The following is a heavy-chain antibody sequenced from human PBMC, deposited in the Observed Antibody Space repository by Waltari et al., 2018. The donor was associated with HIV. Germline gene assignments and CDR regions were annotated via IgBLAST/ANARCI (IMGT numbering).Heavy chain of an antibody. CDR3: AKEETRVYSSTWYYYYYGMDV. J-gene: IGHJ6*02. Sequence: QVHLVESGGGVVQPGRSLRLSCAASGFNFGSYGMHWVRQAPGKGLEWVAVISYDGSNKHYADAVKGRFTISRDNSKNTLYLQINTLRSDDMAVYYCAKEETRVYSSTWYYYYYGMDVWGRGTTVTVSS. D-gene: IGHD6-13*01. CDR1: GFNFGSYG. V-gene: IGHV3-30*18. CDR2: ISYDGSNK.